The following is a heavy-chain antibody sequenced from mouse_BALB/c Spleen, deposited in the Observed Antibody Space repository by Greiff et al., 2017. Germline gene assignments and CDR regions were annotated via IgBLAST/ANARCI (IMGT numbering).Heavy chain of an antibody. CDR2: INPSSGYT. D-gene: IGHD1-3*01. V-gene: IGHV1-4*02. Sequence: QVQLKESAAELARPGASVKMSCKASGYTFTSYTMHWVKQRPGQGLEWIGYINPSSGYTEYNQKFKDKTTLTADKSSSTAYMQLSSLTSEDSAVYYCARSEIKYPYYYAMDYWGQGTSVTVSS. CDR3: ARSEIKYPYYYAMDY. J-gene: IGHJ4*01. CDR1: GYTFTSYT.